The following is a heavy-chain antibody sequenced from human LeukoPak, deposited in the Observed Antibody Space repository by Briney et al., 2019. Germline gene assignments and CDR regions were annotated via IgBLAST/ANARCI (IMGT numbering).Heavy chain of an antibody. CDR2: ISYDGSNK. D-gene: IGHD2-15*01. V-gene: IGHV3-30*14. CDR3: ARAPGYCSGGSCYSLLDY. Sequence: GGSLRLSCAASGFTFSSYTLHWVRQAPGKGLEWVAVISYDGSNKYYADSAKGRFTISRDNSKNTLYLQMNSLRAEDTAVYYCARAPGYCSGGSCYSLLDYWGQGTLVTVSS. CDR1: GFTFSSYT. J-gene: IGHJ4*02.